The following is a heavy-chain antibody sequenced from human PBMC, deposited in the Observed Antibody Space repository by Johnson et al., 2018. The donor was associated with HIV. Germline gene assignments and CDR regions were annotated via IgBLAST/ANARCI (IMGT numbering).Heavy chain of an antibody. J-gene: IGHJ3*02. Sequence: VQLVESGGGLVQPGESLRLSCVVSGFTFGTYWMTWVRQAPGNGLEWGVTINQDGSDQYYLDSVKGRCTISRDNGRNTLYLQMNSLRAEDTAVYYCARKGDAFDIWGQGTKVTVSS. V-gene: IGHV3-7*03. CDR3: ARKGDAFDI. CDR2: INQDGSDQ. CDR1: GFTFGTYW.